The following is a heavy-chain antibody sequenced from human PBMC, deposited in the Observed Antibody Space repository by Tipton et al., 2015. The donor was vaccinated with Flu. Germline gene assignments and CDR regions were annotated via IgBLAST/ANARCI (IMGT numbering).Heavy chain of an antibody. CDR1: GYIFRNFW. J-gene: IGHJ4*02. CDR3: ARPLMSSGLSH. V-gene: IGHV5-51*03. Sequence: QSGAEVKKPGESLKISCKGSGYIFRNFWIGGVRQKPGKGLEWMGIIYPGDSDFKYSPSFRGQVTLSADTSVNATSLEWTSLKASDTAIYFCARPLMSSGLSHWGQGTLVTVSA. CDR2: IYPGDSDF. D-gene: IGHD3-22*01.